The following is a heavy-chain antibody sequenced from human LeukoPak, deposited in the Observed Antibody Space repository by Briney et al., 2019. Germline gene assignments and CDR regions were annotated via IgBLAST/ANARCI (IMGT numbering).Heavy chain of an antibody. CDR3: ARGQGYYGSGSYYKKGDY. CDR1: GGSISSGGYS. V-gene: IGHV4-30-4*07. D-gene: IGHD3-10*01. CDR2: IYYSGST. Sequence: SETLSLTCAVSGGSISSGGYSWSWIRQPPGKGLEWIGYIYYSGSTYYNPSLRSRVTISVDTSKNQFSLKLSSVTAADTAVYYCARGQGYYGSGSYYKKGDYWGQGTLVTVSS. J-gene: IGHJ4*02.